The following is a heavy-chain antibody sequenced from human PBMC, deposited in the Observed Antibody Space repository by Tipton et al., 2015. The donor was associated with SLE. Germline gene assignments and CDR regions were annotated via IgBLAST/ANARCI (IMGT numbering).Heavy chain of an antibody. J-gene: IGHJ5*02. V-gene: IGHV1-69*05. Sequence: QSGPEVKKPGSSVKVSCKASGGTFSTHGVGWVRQAPGQGLEWVGGVIPILGIPNLAQKLQGRITITTDESTATAFMELRSLRSEDTAVYYCAREASGAAAGTGNWFDPWGQGTLVTVSS. CDR1: GGTFSTHG. CDR2: VIPILGIP. CDR3: AREASGAAAGTGNWFDP. D-gene: IGHD6-13*01.